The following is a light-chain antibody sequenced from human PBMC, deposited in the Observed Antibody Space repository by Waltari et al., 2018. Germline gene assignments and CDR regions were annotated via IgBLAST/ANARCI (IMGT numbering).Light chain of an antibody. J-gene: IGLJ1*01. Sequence: QSALTQPASVSGSPGQSITISCTGTSSDVGGYNHVSWYQQHPGKGPKLMTYDVSNRPSGVPNRFSGSKSGNTASLTISGLQAEDEADYYCSSYTSSNSYVFGTGTKVTVL. CDR3: SSYTSSNSYV. CDR2: DVS. V-gene: IGLV2-14*03. CDR1: SSDVGGYNH.